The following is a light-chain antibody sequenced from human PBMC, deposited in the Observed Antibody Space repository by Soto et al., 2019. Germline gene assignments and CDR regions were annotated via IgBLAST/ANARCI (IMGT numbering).Light chain of an antibody. J-gene: IGKJ2*01. Sequence: DIQMTQSPSSLSASVGDRVTITCRASQSISSYLNWYQQKPGKAPKLLIYAASSLQSGVPSRFSVNGSGTDFTLTISSLQAEDFATYYCQQSYSTLPVYTFGQGTKLEIK. CDR1: QSISSY. V-gene: IGKV1-39*01. CDR2: AAS. CDR3: QQSYSTLPVYT.